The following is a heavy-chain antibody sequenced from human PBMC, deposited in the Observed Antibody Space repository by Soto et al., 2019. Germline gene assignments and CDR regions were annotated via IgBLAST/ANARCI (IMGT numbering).Heavy chain of an antibody. CDR3: ASPGHIAAVGGAFNY. CDR1: GFTFSSYS. CDR2: ISSSSSYI. J-gene: IGHJ4*02. V-gene: IGHV3-21*01. Sequence: GGSLRLSCAASGFTFSSYSMNWVRQAPGKGLEWVSSISSSSSYIYYADSVKGRFTISRDNAKNSLYLQMNSLRAEDTAVYYCASPGHIAAVGGAFNYWGQGTLVTVSS. D-gene: IGHD6-13*01.